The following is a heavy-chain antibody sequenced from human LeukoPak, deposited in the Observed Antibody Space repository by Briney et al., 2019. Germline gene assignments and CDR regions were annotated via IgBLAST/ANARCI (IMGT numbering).Heavy chain of an antibody. CDR1: GFTFNKYG. D-gene: IGHD7-27*01. CDR2: IKTDGSQI. CDR3: ARDLNWETY. J-gene: IGHJ4*02. V-gene: IGHV3-7*01. Sequence: PGGSLRLSCVGSGFTFNKYGMNWVRQAPGKGLEWVANIKTDGSQIYYVDSVKGRFTISRDNAKNSLYLQMNSLRAEDTAVYYCARDLNWETYWGQGTLVSVSS.